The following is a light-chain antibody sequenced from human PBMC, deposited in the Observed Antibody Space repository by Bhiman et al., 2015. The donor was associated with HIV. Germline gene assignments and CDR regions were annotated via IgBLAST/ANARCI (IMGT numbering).Light chain of an antibody. CDR3: NSRDRSGNHPSV. V-gene: IGLV3-19*01. CDR1: SLRNYY. J-gene: IGLJ3*02. CDR2: GKN. Sequence: SSEVTQDPAVSVALGQTVRITCQGDSLRNYYANWYQQKPGQAPLLVIYGKNNRPSGIPDRFSGSSSGNTASLTITGAQAEDEADYYCNSRDRSGNHPSVFGGGTKLTVL.